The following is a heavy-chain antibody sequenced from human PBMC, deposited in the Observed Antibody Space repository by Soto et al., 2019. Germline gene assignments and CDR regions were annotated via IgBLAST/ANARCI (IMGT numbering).Heavy chain of an antibody. CDR2: INHSGST. CDR3: ASATYYYDSSGYYYNYFDY. J-gene: IGHJ4*02. D-gene: IGHD3-22*01. CDR1: GGSFSGYY. Sequence: SETLSLTCAVYGGSFSGYYWSWIRQPPGKGLEWIGEINHSGSTNYNPSLKSRVTISVDTSKNQFSLKLSSVTAADTAVYYCASATYYYDSSGYYYNYFDYWGPGTLVTVSS. V-gene: IGHV4-34*01.